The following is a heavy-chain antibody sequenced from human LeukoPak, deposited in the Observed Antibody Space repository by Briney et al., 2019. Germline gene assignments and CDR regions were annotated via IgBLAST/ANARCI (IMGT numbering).Heavy chain of an antibody. D-gene: IGHD2-2*01. CDR3: ARYSSVVVPAALDAFDI. J-gene: IGHJ3*02. CDR1: GGSISSYY. V-gene: IGHV4-4*07. CDR2: IYTSGST. Sequence: SGTLSLTCTVSGGSISSYYWSWIRQPAGKGLEWIGRIYTSGSTNYNPSLKSRVTMSVDTSKNQFSLKLSSVTAADTAVYYCARYSSVVVPAALDAFDIWGQGTMVTVSS.